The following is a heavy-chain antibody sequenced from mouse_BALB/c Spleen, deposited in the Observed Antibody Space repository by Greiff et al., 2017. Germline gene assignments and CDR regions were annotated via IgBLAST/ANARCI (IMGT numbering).Heavy chain of an antibody. CDR2: IYPGDGDT. V-gene: IGHV1-87*01. CDR3: ARLGAYYGNYYAMDY. Sequence: VQLQQSGAELARPGASVKLSCKASGYTFTSYWMQWVKQRPGQGLEWIGAIYPGDGDTRYTQKFKGKATLTADKSSSTAYMQLSSLASEDSAVYYCARLGAYYGNYYAMDYWGQGTSVTVSS. CDR1: GYTFTSYW. D-gene: IGHD2-10*01. J-gene: IGHJ4*01.